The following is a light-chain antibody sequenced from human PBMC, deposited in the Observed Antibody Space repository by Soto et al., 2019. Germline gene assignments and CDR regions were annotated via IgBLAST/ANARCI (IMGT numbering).Light chain of an antibody. CDR3: AAWDDSQGGVV. V-gene: IGLV1-44*01. CDR1: SSNIGSNT. CDR2: NNN. J-gene: IGLJ2*01. Sequence: QSVLTQPPSASGTPGQRVTISCSGSSSNIGSNTVNWYQQLPGTAPKLLIYNNNQRPSGVPDRFSGSKSGTSASLAISGLQSEDEADYYCAAWDDSQGGVVFCGGTKLTVL.